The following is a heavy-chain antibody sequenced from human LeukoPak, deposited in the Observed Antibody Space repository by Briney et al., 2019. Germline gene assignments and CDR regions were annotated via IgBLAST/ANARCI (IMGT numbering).Heavy chain of an antibody. Sequence: GGSLRLSCAASGFTFSRYAMSWVRQAPGKGLEWVSGISGSGSSTYYADSVRGRFTISRDNAKNTLYLQMNNLRAEDTAVYYCATDYYVSGSYYRLFYWGQGTLVTVSS. J-gene: IGHJ4*02. CDR3: ATDYYVSGSYYRLFY. CDR2: ISGSGSST. V-gene: IGHV3-23*01. D-gene: IGHD3-10*01. CDR1: GFTFSRYA.